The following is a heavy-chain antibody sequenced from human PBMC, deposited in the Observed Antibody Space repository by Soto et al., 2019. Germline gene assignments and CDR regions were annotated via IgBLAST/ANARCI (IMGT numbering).Heavy chain of an antibody. CDR1: GGSISSYY. J-gene: IGHJ4*02. V-gene: IGHV4-59*01. Sequence: SETLSLTCTVSGGSISSYYWSWIRQPPGKGLEWIGYIYYSGSTNYNPSLKSRVTISVDTSKNQFSLKLSSVTAADTAVYYCARAAYYYDSSGPSPAYYFDYWGQGTXVTVSS. CDR2: IYYSGST. D-gene: IGHD3-22*01. CDR3: ARAAYYYDSSGPSPAYYFDY.